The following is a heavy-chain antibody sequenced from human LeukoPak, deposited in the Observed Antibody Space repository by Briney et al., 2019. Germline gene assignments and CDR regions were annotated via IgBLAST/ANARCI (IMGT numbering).Heavy chain of an antibody. D-gene: IGHD6-19*01. Sequence: GGSLRLSCAVSGFTFSSYWMSWVRQAPGKGLEWVASIKQDGSEKYYVDSVKGRFTISRDNAKNSLYLQMNSLRAEDTAVNYCARGQWTDFWGQGTLVTVSS. CDR2: IKQDGSEK. V-gene: IGHV3-7*01. CDR3: ARGQWTDF. CDR1: GFTFSSYW. J-gene: IGHJ4*02.